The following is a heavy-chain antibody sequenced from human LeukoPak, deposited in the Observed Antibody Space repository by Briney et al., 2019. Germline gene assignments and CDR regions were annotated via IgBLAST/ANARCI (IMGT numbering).Heavy chain of an antibody. CDR3: ARDPYSHDSSGFSYFLQY. D-gene: IGHD6-19*01. Sequence: PGGSLRLSCVGSGFVFSKYAVHWVRQAPGKGLEWVAVVSYDGDFKLYGGSVKGRFTISRDNSQNMLFLQMNDLRPQDAATCFCARDPYSHDSSGFSYFLQYWGQGTVVTVSS. CDR2: VSYDGDFK. V-gene: IGHV3-30-3*01. J-gene: IGHJ4*02. CDR1: GFVFSKYA.